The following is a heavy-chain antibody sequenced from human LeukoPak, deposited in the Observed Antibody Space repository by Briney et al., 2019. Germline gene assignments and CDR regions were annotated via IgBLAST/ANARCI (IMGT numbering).Heavy chain of an antibody. CDR2: ISSSSSYI. J-gene: IGHJ4*02. V-gene: IGHV3-21*04. CDR3: ARGLYKSGSYYFDY. Sequence: GGSLRLSCAASGFTFSSYSMNWVRQAPGKGLEWVSSISSSSSYIYYADSVKGRFTISRDNAKNSLYLQMNSLRSEDTAVYYCARGLYKSGSYYFDYWGQGTLVTVSS. CDR1: GFTFSSYS. D-gene: IGHD1-26*01.